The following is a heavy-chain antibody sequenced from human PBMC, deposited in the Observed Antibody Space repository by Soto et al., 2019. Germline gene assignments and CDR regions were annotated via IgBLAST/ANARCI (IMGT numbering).Heavy chain of an antibody. CDR3: ARASSSSSAADY. J-gene: IGHJ4*02. Sequence: QVQLQESGPGLVKPSQTLSLTCNVSGESISSGGYYWSWIRHHPGKGLEWIGYIYDSESAYYNPSLKSRVXXXMXXAKNHFAMRLSSVTGADTAVYYCARASSSSSAADYWGQGTLVTVSS. CDR1: GESISSGGYY. V-gene: IGHV4-31*03. D-gene: IGHD6-6*01. CDR2: IYDSESA.